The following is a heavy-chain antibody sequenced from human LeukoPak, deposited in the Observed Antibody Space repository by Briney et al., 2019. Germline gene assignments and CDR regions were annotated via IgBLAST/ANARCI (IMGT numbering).Heavy chain of an antibody. V-gene: IGHV3-11*01. CDR3: ARDILPFTDYGSGSY. J-gene: IGHJ4*02. Sequence: GGSLRLSCAASGFTFSDYYMSWIRQAPGKGLEWVSYISSSGSTIYYADSVKGRFTISRDNAKNSLYLQMNSLRAEDTAVYYCARDILPFTDYGSGSYWGQGTLVTVSS. CDR1: GFTFSDYY. D-gene: IGHD3-10*01. CDR2: ISSSGSTI.